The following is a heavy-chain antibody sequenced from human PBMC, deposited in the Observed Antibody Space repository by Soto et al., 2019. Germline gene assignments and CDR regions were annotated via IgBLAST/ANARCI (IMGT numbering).Heavy chain of an antibody. CDR3: AREVVDGSSLWLDP. CDR2: MNANVDAT. D-gene: IGHD3-10*01. V-gene: IGHV1-8*01. CDR1: GFTFSTND. J-gene: IGHJ5*02. Sequence: QVQLVQSGAEVKKPGASVKVSCKASGFTFSTNDINWVRQAPGQGLQWMGWMNANVDATDPPQEFKGRVTMTWNASISTAYMELSNLKSDDTAVYYCAREVVDGSSLWLDPWGQGTLVTVSS.